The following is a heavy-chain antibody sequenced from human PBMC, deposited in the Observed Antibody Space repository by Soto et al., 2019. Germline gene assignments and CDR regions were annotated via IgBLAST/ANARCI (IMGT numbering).Heavy chain of an antibody. D-gene: IGHD3-9*01. Sequence: SETLSLTCTVSGDSISSYYWSWIRQPPGKGLEWIGYIYYSGSTNYNPSLKSRVTISVDTSKNQFSLKLSSVTAADTAVYYCARFDGYYGMDVWGQGTTVTVS. CDR1: GDSISSYY. V-gene: IGHV4-59*01. CDR2: IYYSGST. J-gene: IGHJ6*02. CDR3: ARFDGYYGMDV.